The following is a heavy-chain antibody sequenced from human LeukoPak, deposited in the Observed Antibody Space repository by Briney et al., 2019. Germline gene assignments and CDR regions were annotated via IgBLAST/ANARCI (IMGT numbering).Heavy chain of an antibody. CDR1: GFTFSTYW. CDR2: INSDGSST. V-gene: IGHV3-74*01. CDR3: ARDRGYAFDI. Sequence: GGSLRLSCAASGFTFSTYWMHWVRQAPGKGLVWVSRINSDGSSTTYADSVNGRFTISRDNAKNTLYLQMNNLRAEDTAVYYCARDRGYAFDIWGQGTMVTVSS. D-gene: IGHD5-12*01. J-gene: IGHJ3*02.